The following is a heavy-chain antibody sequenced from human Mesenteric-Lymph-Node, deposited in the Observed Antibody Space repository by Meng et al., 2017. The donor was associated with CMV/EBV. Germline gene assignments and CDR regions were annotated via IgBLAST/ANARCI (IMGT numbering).Heavy chain of an antibody. J-gene: IGHJ6*02. CDR2: ISAHSGHT. Sequence: ASVKVSCKASGYTFTSYDINWVRQAPGQGLEWMGWISAHSGHTDYAQKFQDRVTLTRDTSTSTAYMELRSLRSDDTAVYYCARRNYDFWSGSYYYYGMDVWGQGTTVTVSS. CDR1: GYTFTSYD. CDR3: ARRNYDFWSGSYYYYGMDV. D-gene: IGHD3-3*01. V-gene: IGHV1-18*01.